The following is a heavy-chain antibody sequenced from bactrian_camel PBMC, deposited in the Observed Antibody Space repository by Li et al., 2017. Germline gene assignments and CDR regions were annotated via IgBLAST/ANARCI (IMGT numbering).Heavy chain of an antibody. J-gene: IGHJ4*01. CDR3: ATARVVTWDYGYTD. V-gene: IGHV3S55*01. D-gene: IGHD5*01. Sequence: VQLVESGGGSVQAGGSLRLSCTASGWTFADSQMGWYRQAPGKEREFVSAIDSDGKTNYADSVKGRFTISQDNAKNTLYLTINNLKTEDTAVYYCATARVVTWDYGYTDWGQGTQVTVS. CDR1: GWTFADSQ. CDR2: IDSDGKT.